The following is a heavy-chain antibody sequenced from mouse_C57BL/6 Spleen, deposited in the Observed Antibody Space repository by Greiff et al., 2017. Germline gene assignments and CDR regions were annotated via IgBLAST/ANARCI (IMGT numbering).Heavy chain of an antibody. J-gene: IGHJ3*01. CDR2: IHPNSGST. V-gene: IGHV1-64*01. CDR3: ARPLYSNYGTWFAY. Sequence: QVQLKESGAELVKPGASVKLSCKASGYTFTSYWMHWVKQRPGQGLEWIGMIHPNSGSTNYNEKFKSKATLTVDKSSSTAYMQLSSLTSEDSAVYYCARPLYSNYGTWFAYWGQGTLVTVSA. CDR1: GYTFTSYW. D-gene: IGHD2-5*01.